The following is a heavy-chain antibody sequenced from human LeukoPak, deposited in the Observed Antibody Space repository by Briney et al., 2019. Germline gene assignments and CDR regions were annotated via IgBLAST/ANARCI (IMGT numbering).Heavy chain of an antibody. CDR3: ARGALYDSSGYYDY. J-gene: IGHJ4*02. D-gene: IGHD3-22*01. CDR1: GGTFSSYA. V-gene: IGHV1-69*13. Sequence: SVKVPCKASGGTFSSYAISWVRQAPGQGLEWMGGIIPIFGTANYAQKFQGRVTITADESTSTAYMELSSLRSEDTAVYYCARGALYDSSGYYDYWGQGTLVTVSS. CDR2: IIPIFGTA.